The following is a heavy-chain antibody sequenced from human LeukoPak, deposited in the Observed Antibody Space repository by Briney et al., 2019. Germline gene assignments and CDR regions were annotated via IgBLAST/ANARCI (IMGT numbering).Heavy chain of an antibody. Sequence: SETLSLTSAVYGGSFSGYYWSWIRQPPGKGLEWIGEINHSGSTNYNPSLKSRVTISVDTSKNQFSLKLSSVTAADTAVYYCARRFDYTGGYYGMDVWGQGTTVTVSS. CDR1: GGSFSGYY. V-gene: IGHV4-34*01. J-gene: IGHJ6*02. CDR3: ARRFDYTGGYYGMDV. CDR2: INHSGST. D-gene: IGHD4-4*01.